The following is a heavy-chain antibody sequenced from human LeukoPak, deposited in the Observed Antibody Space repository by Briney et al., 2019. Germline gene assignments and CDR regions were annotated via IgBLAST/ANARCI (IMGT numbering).Heavy chain of an antibody. J-gene: IGHJ6*03. Sequence: PSETLSLTCTVSGVSISSYYWSWIRQPPGKGLEWIGYIYYTGSTNYNPSLKSRVSISVDTSKNQFSLNLSSVTAADTAVYYCARFSHERVGAGYYYYMAVWGKGTTVTVSS. CDR1: GVSISSYY. CDR2: IYYTGST. V-gene: IGHV4-59*01. CDR3: ARFSHERVGAGYYYYMAV. D-gene: IGHD2-15*01.